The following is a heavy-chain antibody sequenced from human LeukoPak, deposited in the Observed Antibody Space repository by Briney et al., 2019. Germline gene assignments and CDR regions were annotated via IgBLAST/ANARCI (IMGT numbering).Heavy chain of an antibody. J-gene: IGHJ4*02. D-gene: IGHD5-12*01. Sequence: PSETLSLTCTVSGGSLTTDYWSWIRQPPGKGLEWIGYFSYSGSTNYNPSLKSRVTISVDTSKNQFSLKLSSVTAADTAVYYCARGPLDSGYTYFDYWGQGTLVSVAS. CDR3: ARGPLDSGYTYFDY. V-gene: IGHV4-59*01. CDR1: GGSLTTDY. CDR2: FSYSGST.